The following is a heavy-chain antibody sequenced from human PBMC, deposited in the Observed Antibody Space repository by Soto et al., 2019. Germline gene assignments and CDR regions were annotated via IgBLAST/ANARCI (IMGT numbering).Heavy chain of an antibody. V-gene: IGHV3-11*01. Sequence: GGSLRLSCAASGYTFSDYYMSWIRQAPGKGLEWISYIDTSGTKIYYADSVKGRFTITRDNAKNSLYLEMNSLRDEDTAVYYRASHYDMWSGYLSPVDYWGQGTLVTVSS. D-gene: IGHD3-3*01. CDR1: GYTFSDYY. CDR2: IDTSGTKI. J-gene: IGHJ4*02. CDR3: ASHYDMWSGYLSPVDY.